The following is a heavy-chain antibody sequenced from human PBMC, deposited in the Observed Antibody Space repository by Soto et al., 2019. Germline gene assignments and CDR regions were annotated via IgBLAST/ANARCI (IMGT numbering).Heavy chain of an antibody. CDR2: IKSKTDGGTT. D-gene: IGHD3-10*01. CDR3: TTVPIAAYGHNLNY. J-gene: IGHJ4*02. CDR1: GFTFSNAW. Sequence: GGSLRLSCAASGFTFSNAWMSWVRQAPGKGLERVGRIKSKTDGGTTDYAAPVKGRFTISRDDSKNTLYLQMNSLKTEDTAVYYCTTVPIAAYGHNLNYWGQGTLVTVSS. V-gene: IGHV3-15*01.